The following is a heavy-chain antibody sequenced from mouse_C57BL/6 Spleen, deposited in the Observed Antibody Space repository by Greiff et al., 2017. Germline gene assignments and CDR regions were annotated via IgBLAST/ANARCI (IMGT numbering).Heavy chain of an antibody. CDR1: GFTFSSYA. D-gene: IGHD3-3*01. V-gene: IGHV5-9-1*02. Sequence: EVHLVESGEGLVKPGGSLKLSCAASGFTFSSYAMSWVRQTPEKRLEWVAYISSGGDYIYYADTVKGRFTISRDNARNTLYLQMSSLKSEDTAMYYCTREGGTWWYFDVWGTGTTVTVSS. J-gene: IGHJ1*03. CDR2: ISSGGDYI. CDR3: TREGGTWWYFDV.